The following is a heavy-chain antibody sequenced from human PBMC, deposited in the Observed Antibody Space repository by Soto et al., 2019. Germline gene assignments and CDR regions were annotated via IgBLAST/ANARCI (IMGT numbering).Heavy chain of an antibody. J-gene: IGHJ4*02. CDR2: MSGRGGT. CDR1: GLMFG. CDR3: VRAKNWAFEQ. Sequence: EVQVVESGGGLVQPGGSLTLSCVTPGLMFGNWVRQAPGQGLEWLAYMSGRGGTYYADSVKGRFTISRDNDRDSLYLQLSSVRVEDTAVYYCVRAKNWAFEQWGQGVLVTVSS. V-gene: IGHV3-48*01. D-gene: IGHD7-27*01.